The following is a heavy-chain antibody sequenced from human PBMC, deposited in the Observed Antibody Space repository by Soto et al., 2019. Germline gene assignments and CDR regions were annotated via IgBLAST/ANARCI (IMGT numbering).Heavy chain of an antibody. CDR2: IYYSGST. D-gene: IGHD6-6*01. Sequence: QVQLQESGPGLAKPSQTLSLTCNVSNGSISSSGYSWSWIRQHPGQGLEWIGYIYYSGSTYYNPSLKSRVTISVDTSKNQFSLKLGSVTAADTAIYYCAGGSSKSWFDPWGQGTLVTVSS. CDR3: AGGSSKSWFDP. J-gene: IGHJ5*02. V-gene: IGHV4-31*03. CDR1: NGSISSSGYS.